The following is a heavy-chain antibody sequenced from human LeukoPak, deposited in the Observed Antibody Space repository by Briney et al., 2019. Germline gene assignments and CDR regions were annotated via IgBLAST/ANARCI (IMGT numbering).Heavy chain of an antibody. D-gene: IGHD4-17*01. CDR1: GGSFRSSLYY. CDR3: ASRSYGDYVPVSWGRSGGFDY. V-gene: IGHV4-39*07. Sequence: SETLSLTCTVSGGSFRSSLYYWGWIRQPPGKGLEWIGQISYTGNTYYNPSLKSRVIISVDTSENQFSLKLSSVTAADTAVYYCASRSYGDYVPVSWGRSGGFDYWGQGTLVTVSS. J-gene: IGHJ4*02. CDR2: ISYTGNT.